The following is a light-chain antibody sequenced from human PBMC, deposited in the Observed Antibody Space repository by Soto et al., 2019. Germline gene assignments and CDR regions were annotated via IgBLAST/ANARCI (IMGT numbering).Light chain of an antibody. CDR2: EVT. CDR1: SSDVGGYNH. Sequence: QSALTQPASVSGSPGQSITISCTGTSSDVGGYNHVSWYQHHPGKAPKLVIYEVTNRPSGVSNRYSGSKSGNTASLTISGLQAEDEADYYCSSYTSISTYVFGIGTKLTVL. J-gene: IGLJ1*01. V-gene: IGLV2-14*01. CDR3: SSYTSISTYV.